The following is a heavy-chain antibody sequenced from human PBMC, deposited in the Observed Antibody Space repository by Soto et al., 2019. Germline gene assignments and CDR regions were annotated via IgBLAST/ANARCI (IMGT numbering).Heavy chain of an antibody. J-gene: IGHJ3*02. CDR2: ISSSSSTI. CDR1: GFSFSAFS. CDR3: AREGGRHCSPTRCYNAFDI. Sequence: EVQLVESGGGLVQPGGSLRLSGVSSGFSFSAFSMNWVRQAPGKGLEWISYISSSSSTIYYADSVKGRFTISRDNAKNSLYLQMDSLRDEDTAVYYCAREGGRHCSPTRCYNAFDIWGQGTMVTVSS. V-gene: IGHV3-48*02. D-gene: IGHD2-2*02.